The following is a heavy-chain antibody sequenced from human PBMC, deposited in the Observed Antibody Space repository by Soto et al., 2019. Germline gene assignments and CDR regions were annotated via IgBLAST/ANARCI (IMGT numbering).Heavy chain of an antibody. Sequence: GGSLRLSCTVSAFTFNSDGMSWVRQAPGKGLEWVSAISASGGSRYYADSVKGRFAISRDNSKNTLFLQMNSLIAEDTAVYYCARRYYYDGSGPYGMDVWGQGTTVTVSS. CDR3: ARRYYYDGSGPYGMDV. V-gene: IGHV3-23*01. D-gene: IGHD3-22*01. J-gene: IGHJ6*02. CDR1: AFTFNSDG. CDR2: ISASGGSR.